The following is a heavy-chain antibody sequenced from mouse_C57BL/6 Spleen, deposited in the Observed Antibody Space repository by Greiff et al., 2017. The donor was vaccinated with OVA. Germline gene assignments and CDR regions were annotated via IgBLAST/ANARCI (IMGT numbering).Heavy chain of an antibody. J-gene: IGHJ3*01. V-gene: IGHV1-19*01. CDR1: GYTFTDYY. CDR3: AREVWFAY. Sequence: EVMLVESGPVLVKPGASVKMSCKASGYTFTDYYMNWVKQSHGKSLEWIGVINPYNGGTSYNQKFKGKATLTVDKSSSTAYMELNSLTSEDSAVYYCAREVWFAYWGQGTLVTVSA. CDR2: INPYNGGT.